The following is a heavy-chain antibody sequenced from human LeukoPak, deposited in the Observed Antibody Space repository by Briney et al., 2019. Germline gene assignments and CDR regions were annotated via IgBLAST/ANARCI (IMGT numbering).Heavy chain of an antibody. J-gene: IGHJ3*02. Sequence: PSETLSLTCTVSGGSISSYYWSWIRQPPGKGLEWIEYIYYSGSTNYNPSLKSRVTMSVDTSKNQFSLKLSSVTAADTAVYYCAREKSSWSGLDAFDIWGQGTMVTVSS. D-gene: IGHD6-13*01. V-gene: IGHV4-59*12. CDR2: IYYSGST. CDR1: GGSISSYY. CDR3: AREKSSWSGLDAFDI.